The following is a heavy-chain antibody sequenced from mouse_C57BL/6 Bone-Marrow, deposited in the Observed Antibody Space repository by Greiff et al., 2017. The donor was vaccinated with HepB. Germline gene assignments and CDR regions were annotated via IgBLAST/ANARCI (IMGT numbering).Heavy chain of an antibody. V-gene: IGHV1-20*01. CDR2: INPYNGDT. D-gene: IGHD1-1*01. CDR3: ARTGYGRTWFAY. Sequence: SGPELVKPGDSVKISCKASGYSFTGYFMNWVMQSHGKSLEWIGRINPYNGDTFYNQKFKGKATLTVDKSSSTAHMELRSLTSEDSAVYYCARTGYGRTWFAYWGQGTLVTVSA. CDR1: GYSFTGYF. J-gene: IGHJ3*01.